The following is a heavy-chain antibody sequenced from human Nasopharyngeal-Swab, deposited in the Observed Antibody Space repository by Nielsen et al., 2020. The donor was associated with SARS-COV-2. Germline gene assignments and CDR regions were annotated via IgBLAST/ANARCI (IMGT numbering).Heavy chain of an antibody. J-gene: IGHJ4*02. CDR3: ARAVGGSGSF. Sequence: GGSLRLSCAASGFIFSSYWMSWVRQAPGKGLEWVANIKQDGSEKYYVDSVKGRFTISRDNAKNSVHLQMNSLRADDTAVYYCARAVGGSGSFWGQGTLVTVSA. CDR1: GFIFSSYW. V-gene: IGHV3-7*01. D-gene: IGHD3-10*01. CDR2: IKQDGSEK.